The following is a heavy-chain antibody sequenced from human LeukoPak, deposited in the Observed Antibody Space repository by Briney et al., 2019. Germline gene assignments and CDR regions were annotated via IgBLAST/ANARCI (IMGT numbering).Heavy chain of an antibody. CDR2: IYYSGST. Sequence: SETLSLTCTVSGGSISPYYWSWIRQSPGKGLEWIGYIYYSGSTNYNPSLKSRVTMSIDTSKNQFSLKLTSVTAADTAVYYCAREASESSGYLDFWGQGTLVTVSS. J-gene: IGHJ4*02. CDR1: GGSISPYY. D-gene: IGHD3-22*01. CDR3: AREASESSGYLDF. V-gene: IGHV4-59*01.